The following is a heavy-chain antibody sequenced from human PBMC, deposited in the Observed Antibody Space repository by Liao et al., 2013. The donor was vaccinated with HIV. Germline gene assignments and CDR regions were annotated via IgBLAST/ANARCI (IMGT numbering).Heavy chain of an antibody. CDR2: ISTSGTT. J-gene: IGHJ4*02. CDR3: ARASDYTNYDF. V-gene: IGHV4-4*07. D-gene: IGHD4-11*01. Sequence: QLQLQESGPGLVKPSETLSLTCAVSGGSISGFYWSYIRQPAGKGLEWIGRISTSGTTNYNSSLKSRVTMSVDSSKNQVSLQLSSVTAADTAVYYCARASDYTNYDFWGQGTLVTVSS. CDR1: GGSISGFY.